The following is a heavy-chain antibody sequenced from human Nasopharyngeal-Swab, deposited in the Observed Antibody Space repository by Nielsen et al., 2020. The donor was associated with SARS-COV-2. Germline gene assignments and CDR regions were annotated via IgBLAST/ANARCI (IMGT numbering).Heavy chain of an antibody. D-gene: IGHD1-1*01. CDR2: FDPEDGET. CDR3: ARSSKTNAFDI. CDR1: GYTLTDLS. J-gene: IGHJ3*02. Sequence: ASVKVSCKVSGYTLTDLSMHWVRQAPGKGLEWMGGFDPEDGETIYAQKFQGRVTITADKSTSTAYMELSSLRSEETAVYYCARSSKTNAFDIWGQGTMVTVSS. V-gene: IGHV1-24*01.